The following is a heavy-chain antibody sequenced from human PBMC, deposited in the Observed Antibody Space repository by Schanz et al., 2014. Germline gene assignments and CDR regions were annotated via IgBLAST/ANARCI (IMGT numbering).Heavy chain of an antibody. J-gene: IGHJ3*02. CDR2: INPSVGNT. V-gene: IGHV1-46*03. CDR3: ARGPSTGAFDI. Sequence: QVQLVQSGAEVKKPGVSVKVSCKASGYSFTTYDVNWVRQAPGQGLEWMGLINPSVGNTNYAQKFRGRVTMTRDTSTSTVYMELSSLRSEDTAVYFCARGPSTGAFDIWGQGTMVTVSS. CDR1: GYSFTTYD.